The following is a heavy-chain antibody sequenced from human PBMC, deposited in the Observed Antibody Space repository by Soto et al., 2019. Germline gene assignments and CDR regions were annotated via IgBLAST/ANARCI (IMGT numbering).Heavy chain of an antibody. Sequence: QVQLQESGPGLVTPSQTLSLTCTVSGASISTGPHYWSWFRQPPGKSLEWIGYTFSSGPTHYNPSLKSQVSISIDTAKNQVSLNLSSVTAADTAVDYCARGPTVTTDYWGQGALVTVSS. CDR1: GASISTGPHY. D-gene: IGHD4-17*01. V-gene: IGHV4-30-4*01. J-gene: IGHJ4*02. CDR2: TFSSGPT. CDR3: ARGPTVTTDY.